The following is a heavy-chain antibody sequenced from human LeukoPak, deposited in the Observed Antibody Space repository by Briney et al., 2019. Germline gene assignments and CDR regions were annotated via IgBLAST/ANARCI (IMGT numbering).Heavy chain of an antibody. CDR3: AKDLRPGYSSSWYFDY. CDR2: ISGSGGST. J-gene: IGHJ4*02. D-gene: IGHD6-13*01. Sequence: PGGSLRLSCAASGFTFSSYAMSWVRQAPGKGLEWVSAISGSGGSTYYADSVKGRFTIYRDNSKNTLYLQMNSLRAEDTAVYYCAKDLRPGYSSSWYFDYWGQGTLVTVSS. V-gene: IGHV3-23*01. CDR1: GFTFSSYA.